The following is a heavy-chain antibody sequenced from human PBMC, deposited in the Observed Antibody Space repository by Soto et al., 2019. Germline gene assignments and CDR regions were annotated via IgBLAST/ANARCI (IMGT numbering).Heavy chain of an antibody. CDR1: GFSLSNNG. Sequence: RLSCAASGFSLSNNGMHWVRQAPGKGLEWVAVISYDGNNKYYADSVKGRFTISRDNSKNTVYLEMNNLRAEDTAMYYCAKGGSGNYLTYYYYYGMDVWGQGTTVTSP. CDR2: ISYDGNNK. D-gene: IGHD3-22*01. J-gene: IGHJ6*02. V-gene: IGHV3-30*18. CDR3: AKGGSGNYLTYYYYYGMDV.